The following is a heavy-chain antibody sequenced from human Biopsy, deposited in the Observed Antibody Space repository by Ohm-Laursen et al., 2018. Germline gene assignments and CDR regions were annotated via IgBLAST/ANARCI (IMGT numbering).Heavy chain of an antibody. CDR1: VGSKTGSE. J-gene: IGHJ3*02. CDR3: ARVQDETYDALDI. D-gene: IGHD2-15*01. Sequence: PSVTLSFTCSVSVGSKTGSEWIWIPLAPGKGLEWIGYIYYRGGNTYNPYLASRVTFSVDMIKIQFYLKLYSVTAADPAFYYCARVQDETYDALDIWGQGTLVAVSA. V-gene: IGHV4-59*01. CDR2: IYYRGGN.